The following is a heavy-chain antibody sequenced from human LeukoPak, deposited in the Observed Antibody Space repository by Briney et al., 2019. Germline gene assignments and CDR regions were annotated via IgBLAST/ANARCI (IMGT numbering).Heavy chain of an antibody. D-gene: IGHD3-10*01. J-gene: IGHJ4*02. CDR3: ARVDRLLWFGELSGSSPHDDY. CDR1: GFTFSSYW. CDR2: IKQDGSEK. Sequence: PGGSLRLSCAASGFTFSSYWMSWVRQAPGKGLEWVANIKQDGSEKYYVDSVKGRFTISRDNAKNSLYLQMNSLRAEDTAVYYCARVDRLLWFGELSGSSPHDDYWGQGTLVTVSS. V-gene: IGHV3-7*01.